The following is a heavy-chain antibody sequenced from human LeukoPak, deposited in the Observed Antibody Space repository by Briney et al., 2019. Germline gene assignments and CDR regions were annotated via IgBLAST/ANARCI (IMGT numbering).Heavy chain of an antibody. CDR3: GAYIFGFGGDC. Sequence: PGGSLRLSCAASGFTLSDYYMSWIRQAPGKGLEWVSYSSSSGSTIYYADSVKGRFAISRDNAKNSLYLQMNSLTTDDTAVYYCGAYIFGFGGDCWGQGTPVTVSS. CDR1: GFTLSDYY. V-gene: IGHV3-11*01. J-gene: IGHJ4*02. CDR2: SSSSGSTI. D-gene: IGHD3-16*01.